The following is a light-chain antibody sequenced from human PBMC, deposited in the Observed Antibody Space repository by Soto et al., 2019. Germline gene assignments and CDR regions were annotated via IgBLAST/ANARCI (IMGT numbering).Light chain of an antibody. Sequence: EILLTQSPVTLSLSPGERAILSCRASQSVSTFFAWYQQKPGQAPRLLIYDASNRATGIPARFSGSGSGTDFTLTISSLEPEDFAVYYCQQRSNWPPTWTFGQGTKVEIK. J-gene: IGKJ1*01. V-gene: IGKV3-11*01. CDR2: DAS. CDR1: QSVSTF. CDR3: QQRSNWPPTWT.